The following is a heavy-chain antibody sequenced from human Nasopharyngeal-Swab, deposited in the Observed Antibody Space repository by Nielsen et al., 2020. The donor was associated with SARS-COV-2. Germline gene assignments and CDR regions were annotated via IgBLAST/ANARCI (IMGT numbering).Heavy chain of an antibody. Sequence: SETLSLTCTFSGGSISSSSYYCGWIRQPPGKGLEWIGSIYYSGSTYYNPSLKSRVTISVDTSKNQFSLKLSSVTAADTAVYYCASTYYYDSSGYGGMDVWGQGTTVTVSS. J-gene: IGHJ6*02. CDR2: IYYSGST. CDR1: GGSISSSSYY. CDR3: ASTYYYDSSGYGGMDV. V-gene: IGHV4-39*01. D-gene: IGHD3-22*01.